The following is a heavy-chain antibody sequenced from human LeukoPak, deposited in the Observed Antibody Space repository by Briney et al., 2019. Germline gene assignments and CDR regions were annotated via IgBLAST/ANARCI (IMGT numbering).Heavy chain of an antibody. Sequence: ASVKVSCKASGYTFTGYYMHWVRQAPGQGLEWMGRINPNSGGTNYAQKFQGRVTMTRDTSTSTVYMELSSLRSEDTAVYYCARRPRVGPFDYWGQGTLVTVSS. CDR1: GYTFTGYY. CDR3: ARRPRVGPFDY. D-gene: IGHD3-10*01. CDR2: INPNSGGT. J-gene: IGHJ4*02. V-gene: IGHV1-2*06.